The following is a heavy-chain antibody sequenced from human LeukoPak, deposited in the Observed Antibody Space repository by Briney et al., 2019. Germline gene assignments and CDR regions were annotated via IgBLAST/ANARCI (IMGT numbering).Heavy chain of an antibody. CDR2: ISWNSGSI. D-gene: IGHD3-3*01. Sequence: PGRSLRLSCAASGFTFDDYAMHWVRQAPGKDLEWVSGISWNSGSIGYADSVKGRFTISRDNAKNSLYLQMNSLRAEDTALYYCAKDMVNFWSGYYGYYFDYWGQGTLVTVSS. J-gene: IGHJ4*02. CDR3: AKDMVNFWSGYYGYYFDY. V-gene: IGHV3-9*01. CDR1: GFTFDDYA.